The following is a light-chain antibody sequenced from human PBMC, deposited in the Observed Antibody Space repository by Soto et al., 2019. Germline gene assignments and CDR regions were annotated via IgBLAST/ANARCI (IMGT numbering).Light chain of an antibody. Sequence: EIVLTQSPDTLSLSPGDRATLSCRASQSVGHMFLAWFQQKPGQAARLLIFDAYRRATGIPDRFSGSGSGTNFALTISRLEPEDFALYYCHQYASSFGTFGQGTKVEIK. CDR2: DAY. CDR3: HQYASSFGT. V-gene: IGKV3-20*01. CDR1: QSVGHMF. J-gene: IGKJ1*01.